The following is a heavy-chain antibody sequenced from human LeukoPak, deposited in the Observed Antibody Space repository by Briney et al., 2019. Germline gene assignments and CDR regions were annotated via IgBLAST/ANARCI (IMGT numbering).Heavy chain of an antibody. CDR2: FYSGGNT. V-gene: IGHV3-53*01. CDR3: AKLPSSGWLDY. Sequence: GGSLRLSCVVSGFTVSNNYMSWVRQAPGKGLEWVSAFYSGGNTYYAGSVKGRFIISRDSSKNTLYLQMNNLRPEDTAMYYCAKLPSSGWLDYWGQGTLVTVSS. D-gene: IGHD6-19*01. J-gene: IGHJ4*02. CDR1: GFTVSNNY.